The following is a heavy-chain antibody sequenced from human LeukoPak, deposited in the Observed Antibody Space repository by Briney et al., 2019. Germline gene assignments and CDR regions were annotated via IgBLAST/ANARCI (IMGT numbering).Heavy chain of an antibody. D-gene: IGHD3-22*01. CDR1: GFTFDDYA. CDR2: IRWDGGST. Sequence: GGSLRLSCAASGFTFDDYAMHWVRQAPGKGLEWVSLIRWDGGSTYYADSAKGRFIISRDNSKNSLYLQMNSLRPEDTALYYCALNSTGYYYDYWGQGTLVTVSS. J-gene: IGHJ4*02. V-gene: IGHV3-43D*04. CDR3: ALNSTGYYYDY.